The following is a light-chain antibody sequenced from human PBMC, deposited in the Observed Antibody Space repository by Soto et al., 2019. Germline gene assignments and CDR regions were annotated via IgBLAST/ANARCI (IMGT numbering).Light chain of an antibody. CDR2: DVS. V-gene: IGKV1-5*01. CDR3: QQYNSYSPT. Sequence: DIQMTQSPSTVSAYVGDSVTITCRASQSITTWLAWYQQRPGKAPKLLIYDVSSLQSGVPSRFSGSGSGTDFTLTISSLHPDDFATYYCQQYNSYSPTFGQGTRVEIK. J-gene: IGKJ1*01. CDR1: QSITTW.